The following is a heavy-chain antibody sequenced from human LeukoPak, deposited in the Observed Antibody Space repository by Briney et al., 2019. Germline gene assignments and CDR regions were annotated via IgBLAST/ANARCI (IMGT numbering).Heavy chain of an antibody. J-gene: IGHJ4*02. CDR2: ISYDGSNK. CDR3: ARGARGYDILTGYYKTLWYFDY. CDR1: GFTFSSYA. D-gene: IGHD3-9*01. Sequence: GGSLRLSCAASGFTFSSYAMHWVRQAPGKGLEWVAVISYDGSNKYYADSVKGRFTISRDNSKNTLYLQMNSLRAEDTAVYYCARGARGYDILTGYYKTLWYFDYWGQGTLVTVSS. V-gene: IGHV3-30*07.